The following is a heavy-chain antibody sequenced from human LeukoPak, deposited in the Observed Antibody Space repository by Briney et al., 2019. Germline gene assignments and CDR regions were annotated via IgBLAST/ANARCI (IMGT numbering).Heavy chain of an antibody. CDR1: GGSISSYY. CDR3: ARDGPPTVRILTGFSGYFDY. D-gene: IGHD3-9*01. Sequence: SETLSLTCTVSGGSISSYYWSWIRQPPGKGLEWIGYIYYSGSTNYNPSLKSRVTISVDTSKNQFSLKLSSVTAADTAVYYCARDGPPTVRILTGFSGYFDYWGQGTLVTVSS. CDR2: IYYSGST. J-gene: IGHJ4*02. V-gene: IGHV4-59*01.